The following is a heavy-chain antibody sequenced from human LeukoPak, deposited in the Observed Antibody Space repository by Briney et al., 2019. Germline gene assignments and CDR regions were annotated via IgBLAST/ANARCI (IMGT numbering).Heavy chain of an antibody. J-gene: IGHJ4*02. CDR3: ARIVATTHTDY. D-gene: IGHD5-12*01. CDR1: GYTFTGYY. Sequence: GASVTVSCKASGYTFTGYYMHWVRQAPGQGLEWMGWINPNSGGTNYAQKVQGSVTMTRDTSISTAYMELSRLRSDDTAVYYCARIVATTHTDYWGQGTLVTVSS. CDR2: INPNSGGT. V-gene: IGHV1-2*02.